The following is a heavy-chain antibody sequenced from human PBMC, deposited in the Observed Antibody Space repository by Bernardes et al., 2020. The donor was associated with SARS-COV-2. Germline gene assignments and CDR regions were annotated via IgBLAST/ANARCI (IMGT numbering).Heavy chain of an antibody. CDR2: ISAYNGNT. J-gene: IGHJ3*02. CDR3: ARRGYCSGGSCYPGAFDI. CDR1: GYTFTSYG. V-gene: IGHV1-18*01. Sequence: ASVKVSCKASGYTFTSYGISWVRQAPGQGLEWMGWISAYNGNTNYAQKLQGRVTMTTDTSTSTAYMELRSLRSDDTAVYYCARRGYCSGGSCYPGAFDIWGQGTMVTVSS. D-gene: IGHD2-15*01.